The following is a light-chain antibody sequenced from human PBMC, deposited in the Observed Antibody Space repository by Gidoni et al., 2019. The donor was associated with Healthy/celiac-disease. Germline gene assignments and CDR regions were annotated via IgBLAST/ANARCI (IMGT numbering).Light chain of an antibody. V-gene: IGKV3-15*01. CDR2: CAS. CDR3: QQYNNWPPWT. CDR1: QSVSSN. Sequence: EIVMTQSPATLSVSPGERATLSCRASQSVSSNLAWYQPKPGRAPRLLLYCASTRAPGIPARFSCSGSWTEFTLTISSLQSEDFAVYYCQQYNNWPPWTFGQGTKVEIK. J-gene: IGKJ1*01.